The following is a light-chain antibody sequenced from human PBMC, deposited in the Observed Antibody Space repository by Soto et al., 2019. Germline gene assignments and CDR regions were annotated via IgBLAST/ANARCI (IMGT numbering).Light chain of an antibody. CDR1: QTVSSY. J-gene: IGKJ4*01. V-gene: IGKV3-11*01. CDR2: DAS. CDR3: QQYNNWPLT. Sequence: EIVLTQSPATLSLSPGERATLSCRASQTVSSYLLWYQQKRGQAPRLLIYDASNRATGIPARFSGSGSGTDFTLTISSLEPEDFAVYYCQQYNNWPLTFGGGTKVDIK.